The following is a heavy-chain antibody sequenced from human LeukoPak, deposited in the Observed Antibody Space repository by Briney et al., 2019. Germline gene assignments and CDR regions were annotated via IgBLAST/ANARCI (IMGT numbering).Heavy chain of an antibody. J-gene: IGHJ3*02. CDR1: GYTFTSYD. Sequence: GASVKVSCKASGYTFTSYDINWVRQATGQGLEWMGWLNPNSGNTGYAQKFQGRVTMTRNTSISTAYMELSSLRSEDTAVYYCAMHYYDSSADAFDIWGQGTMVTVSS. CDR3: AMHYYDSSADAFDI. CDR2: LNPNSGNT. V-gene: IGHV1-8*01. D-gene: IGHD3-22*01.